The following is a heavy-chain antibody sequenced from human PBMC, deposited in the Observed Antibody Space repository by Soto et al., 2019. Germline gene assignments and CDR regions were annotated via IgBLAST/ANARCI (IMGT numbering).Heavy chain of an antibody. Sequence: PSYTLSLTCAVSVGSISRYYWSWSRQPPGKGLEWIGYIYYSGSTNYNPSLKSRVTISVDTSKNQFSLKLSSVTAADTAVYYCARGGRVATTTIGYYYYYYGMDVWGQGTTVTVSS. CDR1: VGSISRYY. CDR2: IYYSGST. CDR3: ARGGRVATTTIGYYYYYYGMDV. V-gene: IGHV4-59*07. J-gene: IGHJ6*01. D-gene: IGHD5-12*01.